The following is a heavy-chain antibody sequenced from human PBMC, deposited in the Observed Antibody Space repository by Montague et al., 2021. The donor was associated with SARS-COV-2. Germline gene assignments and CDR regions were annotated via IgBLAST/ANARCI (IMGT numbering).Heavy chain of an antibody. CDR1: GFPFSGSP. CDR3: ARGRRRYNWRDETSYYYGMDV. CDR2: INHSGST. V-gene: IGHV4-34*01. Sequence: LSLSASGFPFSGSPMSWIRQPPGKGLEWIGEINHSGSTNYNPSLKSRVTISLDTSKNQFSLKLGSVTAADTAVYYCARGRRRYNWRDETSYYYGMDVRGQGTTVTVSS. J-gene: IGHJ6*02. D-gene: IGHD1-20*01.